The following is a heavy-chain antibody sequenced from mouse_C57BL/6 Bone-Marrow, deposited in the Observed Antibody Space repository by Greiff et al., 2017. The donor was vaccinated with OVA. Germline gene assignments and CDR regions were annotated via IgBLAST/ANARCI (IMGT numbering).Heavy chain of an antibody. Sequence: EVQLQQSGPGLVKPGASLRISCKASGYTFTDYYMNWVKQRHGKSLEWIGDINPNNGGTNYNQKFKCKATLTVVKSSSTDYMELRSLTSEDSAVYYCARNYYGSPPYYFDYWGQGTTLTVSA. D-gene: IGHD1-1*01. CDR1: GYTFTDYY. CDR3: ARNYYGSPPYYFDY. J-gene: IGHJ2*01. CDR2: INPNNGGT. V-gene: IGHV1-26*01.